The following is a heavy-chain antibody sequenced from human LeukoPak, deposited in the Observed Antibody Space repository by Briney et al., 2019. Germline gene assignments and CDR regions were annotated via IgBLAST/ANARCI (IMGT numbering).Heavy chain of an antibody. CDR3: TRAVVARGGYYYYYGMDV. V-gene: IGHV3-49*04. CDR1: GFTFGDYA. Sequence: PGGSLRLSCTASGFTFGDYAISWVRQAPGKGLEWVGFIRSKAYGGTTEYAASVKGRFTISRDDSKSIAYLQMSSLKTEDTAVYYCTRAVVARGGYYYYYGMDVWGQGTTVTVSS. D-gene: IGHD2-2*01. CDR2: IRSKAYGGTT. J-gene: IGHJ6*02.